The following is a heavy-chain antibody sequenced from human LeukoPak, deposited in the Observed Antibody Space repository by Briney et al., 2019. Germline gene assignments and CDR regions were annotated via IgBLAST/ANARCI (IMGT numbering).Heavy chain of an antibody. Sequence: PSETLSLTCTVSGGSISSSSYYWGWIRQPPGKGLEWIGSIYYSGSTYYNPSLKSRVTISVDTSKNQFSLKLSSVTAADTAVYYCARGLVFTRSYFDYWGQGTLVTVSS. V-gene: IGHV4-39*07. CDR3: ARGLVFTRSYFDY. CDR2: IYYSGST. J-gene: IGHJ4*02. CDR1: GGSISSSSYY. D-gene: IGHD3/OR15-3a*01.